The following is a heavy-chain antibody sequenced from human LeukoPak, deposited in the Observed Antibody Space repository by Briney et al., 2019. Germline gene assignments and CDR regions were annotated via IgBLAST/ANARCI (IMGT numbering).Heavy chain of an antibody. Sequence: GGSLRLSCAASGFTFSSHLMHWVSQAQGTGLVWVSSVKSDGTATNYADSVKGRFTISRDNAKNTLYLQMNSLRVEDTAVYYCVRKFATRDWGQGTLVTVSS. J-gene: IGHJ4*02. V-gene: IGHV3-74*01. CDR1: GFTFSSHL. CDR3: VRKFATRD. D-gene: IGHD2-2*01. CDR2: VKSDGTAT.